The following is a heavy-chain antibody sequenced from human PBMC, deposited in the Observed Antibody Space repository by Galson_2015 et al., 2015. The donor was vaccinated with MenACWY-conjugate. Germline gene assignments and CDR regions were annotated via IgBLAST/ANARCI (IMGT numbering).Heavy chain of an antibody. CDR3: ARLPRGITFIVVAP. CDR2: IHYSGTT. Sequence: ETLSLTCTVSGGSINSETYWWAWIRQPPGKGLEWIGSIHYSGTTHYNPSLESRVTMSLDTSRNQFSLKLRSVTAADTAVYYCARLPRGITFIVVAPWGQGNLVTVSS. V-gene: IGHV4-39*01. CDR1: GGSINSETYW. J-gene: IGHJ5*02. D-gene: IGHD3-22*01.